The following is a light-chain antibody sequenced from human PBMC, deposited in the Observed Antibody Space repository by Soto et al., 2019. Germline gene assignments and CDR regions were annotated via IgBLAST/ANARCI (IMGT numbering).Light chain of an antibody. Sequence: EIVLTQSPAILSMSPGERATLSCRASQSVSSYFAWYQQKPGQAPRLPIYDASNRATGVPARFSGSGSGTDFTLTISSLEPEDFAVYYCQQYGSSPRTFVQGTKV. CDR3: QQYGSSPRT. J-gene: IGKJ1*01. CDR2: DAS. V-gene: IGKV3-11*01. CDR1: QSVSSY.